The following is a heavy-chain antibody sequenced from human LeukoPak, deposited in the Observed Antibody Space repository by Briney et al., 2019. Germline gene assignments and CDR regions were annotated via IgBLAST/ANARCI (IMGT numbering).Heavy chain of an antibody. Sequence: GGSLRLSRVASGLKFRNYGMHWVRQAPGKGLEWVTFIWYDGSHQYYIDSVKGRFTVSRDNSKNTLYLQMNSLRAEDTAVYYCAPIWSGYYTLRVPFDYWGQGTLVTVSS. J-gene: IGHJ4*02. CDR3: APIWSGYYTLRVPFDY. CDR1: GLKFRNYG. V-gene: IGHV3-30*02. D-gene: IGHD3-3*01. CDR2: IWYDGSHQ.